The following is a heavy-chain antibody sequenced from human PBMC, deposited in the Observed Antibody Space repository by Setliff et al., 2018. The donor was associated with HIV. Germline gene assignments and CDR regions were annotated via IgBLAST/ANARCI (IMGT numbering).Heavy chain of an antibody. Sequence: KPSETLSLTCTVSGGSISSSSYYWGWIRQPPGKRLEWLGSIYQSGSTSYNPSLSSRLTISVDTSKNQVSLRLSSVTAADTGVYYCARHRDPPGSRWIYYYYYMDLWGEGTTVTVSS. CDR2: IYQSGST. CDR3: ARHRDPPGSRWIYYYYYMDL. D-gene: IGHD6-13*01. V-gene: IGHV4-39*01. J-gene: IGHJ6*03. CDR1: GGSISSSSYY.